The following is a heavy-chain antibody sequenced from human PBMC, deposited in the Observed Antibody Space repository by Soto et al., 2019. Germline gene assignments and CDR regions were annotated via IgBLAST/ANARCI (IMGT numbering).Heavy chain of an antibody. CDR2: ISYDGSNK. D-gene: IGHD5-18*01. CDR1: GFTFSSYA. CDR3: ARDTAAMAEYYYYYGMDV. J-gene: IGHJ6*02. V-gene: IGHV3-30-3*01. Sequence: GGSLRLSCAASGFTFSSYAMHWVRQAPGKGLEWVAVISYDGSNKYYADSVKGRFTISRDNSKNTLYLQMNSLRAEDTAVYYCARDTAAMAEYYYYYGMDVWGQGTTVTVSS.